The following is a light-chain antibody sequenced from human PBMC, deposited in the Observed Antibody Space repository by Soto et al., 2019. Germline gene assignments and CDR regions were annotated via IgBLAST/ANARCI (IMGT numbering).Light chain of an antibody. CDR2: KAS. CDR1: QSISSW. Sequence: DIQMTQSPSTLSASVGDRVTITCRASQSISSWLAWYQQKPGKAPKLLIYKASSLESGVTSRFSGSGSGTEFTLTISSLQPDDFETYYCQQYNSYRRTFGQGTKVEIK. CDR3: QQYNSYRRT. V-gene: IGKV1-5*03. J-gene: IGKJ1*01.